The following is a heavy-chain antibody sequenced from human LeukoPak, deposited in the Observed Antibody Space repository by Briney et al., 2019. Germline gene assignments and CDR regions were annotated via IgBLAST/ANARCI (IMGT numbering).Heavy chain of an antibody. D-gene: IGHD2-8*01. CDR3: AKDGGLMSRGWFDP. CDR2: ISGSGGST. V-gene: IGHV3-23*01. CDR1: GFTFSSYA. Sequence: PGGSLRLSCAASGFTFSSYAMSWVRQAPGKGLEWFSAISGSGGSTYYADSVKGRFTISRDNSKNTLYLQMNSLRAEDTAVYYCAKDGGLMSRGWFDPWGQGTLVTVSS. J-gene: IGHJ5*02.